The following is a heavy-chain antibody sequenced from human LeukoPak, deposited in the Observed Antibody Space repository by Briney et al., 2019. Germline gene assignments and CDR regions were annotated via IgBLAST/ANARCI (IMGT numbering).Heavy chain of an antibody. J-gene: IGHJ3*02. CDR2: ISSSSSNI. Sequence: PGGSLRLSCAASGFSLSSYSMNWVRQAPGKGLEWVPYISSSSSNINYADSVKGRFTTSRDNAKNSLYLQMNSLRAEDTAVYYCARDQQAIPYAFDIWGQGTMVTVSS. D-gene: IGHD2-2*01. CDR3: ARDQQAIPYAFDI. CDR1: GFSLSSYS. V-gene: IGHV3-48*01.